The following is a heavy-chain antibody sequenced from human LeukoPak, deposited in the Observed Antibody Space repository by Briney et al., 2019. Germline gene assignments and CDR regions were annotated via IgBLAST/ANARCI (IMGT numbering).Heavy chain of an antibody. CDR2: IYSGGST. Sequence: QSGGSLRLSCAASGFTFSSYEMNWVRQAPGKGLEWVSLIYSGGSTYYADSVKGRFTISRDNSKNTLYLQMNSLRAEDTAVYYCARRAGGYSHPYDHWGQGTLVTVSS. CDR1: GFTFSSYE. D-gene: IGHD4-23*01. V-gene: IGHV3-53*01. CDR3: ARRAGGYSHPYDH. J-gene: IGHJ4*02.